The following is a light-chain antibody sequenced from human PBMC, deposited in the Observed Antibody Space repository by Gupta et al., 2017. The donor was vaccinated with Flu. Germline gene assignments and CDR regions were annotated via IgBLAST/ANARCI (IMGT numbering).Light chain of an antibody. V-gene: IGKV3-20*01. CDR2: GAS. CDR1: QSVSSTY. CDR3: HQFGSSPLT. J-gene: IGKJ4*01. Sequence: EDVLTQSPGTLSLPPGERATLSCRASQSVSSTYLAWYQQTPSRAPSLLIYGASSRATGIPDRFSGSGSGKDFTLTISRLDPEDFAVYYCHQFGSSPLTFGGGTKVEIK.